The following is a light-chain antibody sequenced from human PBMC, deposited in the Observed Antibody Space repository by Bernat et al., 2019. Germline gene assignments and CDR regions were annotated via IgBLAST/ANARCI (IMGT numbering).Light chain of an antibody. CDR2: AAS. V-gene: IGKV1-8*01. CDR3: QQYYSYPWT. Sequence: AIRMTQSPSSFSASTGDRVSITCRASQGISGYLAWYQQKPGKAPKLLIYAASTLQSGVPSRFSGSGYGTDFTLTISCLQSEDFATYYCQQYYSYPWTVGQGTKVEIK. CDR1: QGISGY. J-gene: IGKJ1*01.